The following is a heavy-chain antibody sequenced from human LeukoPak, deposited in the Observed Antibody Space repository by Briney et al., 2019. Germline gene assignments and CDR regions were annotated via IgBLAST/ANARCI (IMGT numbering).Heavy chain of an antibody. CDR1: GGSFSGYY. Sequence: SETLSLTCAVYGGSFSGYYWSWIRQPPGKGLEWIGEINHSGSTNYNPSLKSRVTISVDTSKNQFSLKLSSVTAADTAVYYCARGQRKVRGVIKPSNWFDPWGQGTLVTVSS. J-gene: IGHJ5*02. D-gene: IGHD3-10*01. V-gene: IGHV4-34*01. CDR3: ARGQRKVRGVIKPSNWFDP. CDR2: INHSGST.